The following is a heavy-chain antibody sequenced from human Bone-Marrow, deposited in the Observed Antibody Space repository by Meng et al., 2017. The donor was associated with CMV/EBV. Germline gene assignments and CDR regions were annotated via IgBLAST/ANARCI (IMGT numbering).Heavy chain of an antibody. Sequence: LSLTCAVYGGSFSGYYWGWIRQPPGKGLEWIGEIKHSGDTNYNPSLKSRVTISLDMSKNQFSLNLKSVAAADTAVYFCARDEEGILGHWGQGTLVTVSS. J-gene: IGHJ4*02. V-gene: IGHV4-34*01. CDR2: IKHSGDT. CDR3: ARDEEGILGH. CDR1: GGSFSGYY. D-gene: IGHD3-16*01.